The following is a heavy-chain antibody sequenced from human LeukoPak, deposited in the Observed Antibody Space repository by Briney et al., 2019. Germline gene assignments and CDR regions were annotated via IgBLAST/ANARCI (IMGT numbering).Heavy chain of an antibody. Sequence: GGSLRLSCAASGFTFLSYGMHWVRQAPGKGLEWVAFIRYDGSNKYYADSVKGRFTISRDNSKNTLYLQMNSLRAEDTAIYYCATYRQVLLPFESWGQGTLVTVSS. J-gene: IGHJ4*02. D-gene: IGHD2-8*02. CDR3: ATYRQVLLPFES. V-gene: IGHV3-30*02. CDR1: GFTFLSYG. CDR2: IRYDGSNK.